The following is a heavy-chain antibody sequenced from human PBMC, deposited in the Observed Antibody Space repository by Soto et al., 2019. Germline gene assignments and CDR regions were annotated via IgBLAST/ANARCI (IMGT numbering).Heavy chain of an antibody. D-gene: IGHD5-12*01. CDR3: ATQAVDIVATMGFDY. CDR1: GYSFTSYW. CDR2: IYPGDSDT. V-gene: IGHV5-51*01. J-gene: IGHJ4*02. Sequence: LGESLKISCKGSGYSFTSYWIGWVRQMPGKGLEWMGIIYPGDSDTRYSPSFQGQVTISADKSISTAYLQWSSLKASDTAMYYCATQAVDIVATMGFDYWGEGTLVTVAS.